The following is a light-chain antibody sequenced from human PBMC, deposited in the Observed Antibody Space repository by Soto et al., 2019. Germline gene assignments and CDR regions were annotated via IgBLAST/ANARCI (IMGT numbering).Light chain of an antibody. Sequence: EIVMTQSPATLSVSPGERATLSCRASQSVSSNLAWYQQKPGQAPRLLIYGASTRATGIPARFRGSGSGTEFTLTISSLQSEDFAVYCCQQYSNWPRTFGQGTKVEIK. V-gene: IGKV3-15*01. CDR1: QSVSSN. CDR3: QQYSNWPRT. J-gene: IGKJ1*01. CDR2: GAS.